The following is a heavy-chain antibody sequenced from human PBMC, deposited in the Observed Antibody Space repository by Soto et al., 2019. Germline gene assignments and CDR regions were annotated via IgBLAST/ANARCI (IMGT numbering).Heavy chain of an antibody. CDR3: ARGYGSCFDY. V-gene: IGHV4-59*08. CDR1: DGSISSYY. D-gene: IGHD5-18*01. CDR2: IYYSGGT. Sequence: SETLPLTWTVSDGSISSYYWSWIRQPPGKGLEWIGYIYYSGGTNYNPSLKSRVTISVDTSKNQFSLKLSSVTAADTAVYYCARGYGSCFDYWGQGTLVTVSS. J-gene: IGHJ4*02.